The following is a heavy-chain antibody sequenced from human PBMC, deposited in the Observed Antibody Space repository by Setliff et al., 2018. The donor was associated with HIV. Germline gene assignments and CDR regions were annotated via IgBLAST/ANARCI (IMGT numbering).Heavy chain of an antibody. Sequence: SETLSLTCTVRGDLVRGNSWHWVRQSPGKGLTWIGEINDRGDNNYDPSLKGRVTISMDTSRNQISLKVTPVTATDTAIYYCARGVPHLFCLDVWDKGVAVTVSS. D-gene: IGHD2-15*01. CDR3: ARGVPHLFCLDV. CDR2: INDRGDN. V-gene: IGHV4-34*01. J-gene: IGHJ6*04. CDR1: GDLVRGNS.